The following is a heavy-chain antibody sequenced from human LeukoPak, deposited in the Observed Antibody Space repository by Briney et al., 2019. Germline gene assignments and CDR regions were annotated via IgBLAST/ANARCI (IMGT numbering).Heavy chain of an antibody. D-gene: IGHD6-19*01. Sequence: PSETLSLTCTVSGGSISSYYWNWIRQPPGKGLEWIGCIYYSGSTNYSPSLKGRVTISVDTSKNQFSLDLTSVTAADTAAYYCATERISGCAEFHYWGQGTLVTVSS. J-gene: IGHJ4*02. CDR1: GGSISSYY. CDR2: IYYSGST. CDR3: ATERISGCAEFHY. V-gene: IGHV4-59*01.